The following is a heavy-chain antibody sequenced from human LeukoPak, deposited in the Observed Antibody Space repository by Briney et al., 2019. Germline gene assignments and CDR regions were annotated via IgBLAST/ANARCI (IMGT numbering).Heavy chain of an antibody. CDR2: IYHSGST. J-gene: IGHJ3*02. CDR3: ARFCSSTSCANDAIDI. V-gene: IGHV4-30-2*01. D-gene: IGHD2-2*01. CDR1: GGSISSGGYY. Sequence: SETLSLTCTVSGGSISSGGYYWSWIRQPPGKGLEWIGYIYHSGSTYYNPSLKSRVTISVDRSKNQFSLKLSSVTAADTAVYYCARFCSSTSCANDAIDIWGQGTMVTVPS.